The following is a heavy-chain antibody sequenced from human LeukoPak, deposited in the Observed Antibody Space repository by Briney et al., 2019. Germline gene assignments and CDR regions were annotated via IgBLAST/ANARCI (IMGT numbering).Heavy chain of an antibody. D-gene: IGHD1-26*01. J-gene: IGHJ4*02. CDR2: INLNSGGT. CDR3: ARDLGGARDY. Sequence: GASVKVSCKASGYTFTGYYMHWVRQGPGQGIEWMGWINLNSGGTNYAQKFQGRVTMTRDTSISTAYMELSRLRSDDAAVYYYARDLGGARDYWGQGTLVTVSS. CDR1: GYTFTGYY. V-gene: IGHV1-2*02.